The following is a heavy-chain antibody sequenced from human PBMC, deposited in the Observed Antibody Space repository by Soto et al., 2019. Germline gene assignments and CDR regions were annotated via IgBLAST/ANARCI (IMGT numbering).Heavy chain of an antibody. D-gene: IGHD4-17*01. V-gene: IGHV4-30-4*01. Sequence: SETLSLTCTVSGGSISSGDYYWSWIRQPPGKSLEWIGYIYYSGSTYYNPSLKSRVTISVDTSKNQFSLKLSSVTAADTAVYYCASVRLTVTLFDYWGQGTLVTVSS. J-gene: IGHJ4*02. CDR3: ASVRLTVTLFDY. CDR1: GGSISSGDYY. CDR2: IYYSGST.